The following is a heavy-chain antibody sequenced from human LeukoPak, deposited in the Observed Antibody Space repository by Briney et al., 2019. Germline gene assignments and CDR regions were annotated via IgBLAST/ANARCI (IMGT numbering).Heavy chain of an antibody. CDR2: ISYDGSNK. D-gene: IGHD3-22*01. Sequence: GGSLRLSCAASGFTFSSYAMHWVRQAPGKGLEWVAVISYDGSNKYYADSVKGRFTISRDNSKNTLYLQMNSLRAEDTAVYYCARDLSSSGYGSFFDYWGQGTLVTVSS. CDR1: GFTFSSYA. J-gene: IGHJ4*02. CDR3: ARDLSSSGYGSFFDY. V-gene: IGHV3-30-3*01.